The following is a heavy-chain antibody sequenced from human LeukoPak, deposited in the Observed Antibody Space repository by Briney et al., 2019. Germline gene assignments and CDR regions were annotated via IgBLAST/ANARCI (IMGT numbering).Heavy chain of an antibody. Sequence: SETLSLTCTVSGGSISSYYWSWIRQPAGKGLEWIGRIYTSGSTNYNPSLKSRVTMSVDTSKNQFSLKLSSVTAADTAVYYCAREDIVVVPAATSYYYYMDVWGKGTTVTVS. D-gene: IGHD2-2*01. V-gene: IGHV4-4*07. CDR3: AREDIVVVPAATSYYYYMDV. J-gene: IGHJ6*03. CDR2: IYTSGST. CDR1: GGSISSYY.